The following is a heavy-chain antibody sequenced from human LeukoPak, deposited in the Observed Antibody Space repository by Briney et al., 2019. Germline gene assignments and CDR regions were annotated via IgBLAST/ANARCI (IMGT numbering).Heavy chain of an antibody. D-gene: IGHD3-22*01. Sequence: SETLSLTCAVYGGSFSGYYWSWIRQPPGKGLEWIGEINHSGSTNYNPSLKSRVTISVDTSKNQFSLKLSSVTAADTAVCYCAREAAYYYDSSGYYCDYWGQGTLVTVSS. V-gene: IGHV4-34*01. CDR3: AREAAYYYDSSGYYCDY. CDR2: INHSGST. CDR1: GGSFSGYY. J-gene: IGHJ4*02.